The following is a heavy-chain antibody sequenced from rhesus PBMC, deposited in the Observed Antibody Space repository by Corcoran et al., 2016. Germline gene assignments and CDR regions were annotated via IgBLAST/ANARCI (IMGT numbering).Heavy chain of an antibody. Sequence: QVQLVQSGAEIKQPGASVKLSCKASGYTFTSYYMHWVRQAPGQSLEWIGLLSPYNGNKGYAQNCQGRVTITTETSTSTGYMELSSLRSEDTAVYYCTRGVYSVYSHNPIFDYWGQGVLVTVSS. V-gene: IGHV1-1*01. CDR2: LSPYNGNK. J-gene: IGHJ4*01. CDR1: GYTFTSYY. D-gene: IGHD5-30*01. CDR3: TRGVYSVYSHNPIFDY.